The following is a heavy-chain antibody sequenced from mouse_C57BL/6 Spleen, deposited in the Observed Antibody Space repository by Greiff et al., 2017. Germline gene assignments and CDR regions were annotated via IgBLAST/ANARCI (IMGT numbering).Heavy chain of an antibody. D-gene: IGHD1-1*01. CDR1: GFSLTSYG. CDR3: ATHGSRGGYFDV. Sequence: QVQLKESGPGLVAPSQSLSITCTVSGFSLTSYGVDWVRQSPGKGLEWLGVIWGVGSTNYNSALKSRLSISKDNSKIQVVLKMNSLQTEDTAMYYCATHGSRGGYFDVWGTGTTGTVSS. V-gene: IGHV2-6*01. J-gene: IGHJ1*03. CDR2: IWGVGST.